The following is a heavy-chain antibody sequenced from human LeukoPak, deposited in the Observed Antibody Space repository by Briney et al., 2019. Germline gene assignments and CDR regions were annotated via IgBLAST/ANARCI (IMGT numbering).Heavy chain of an antibody. Sequence: GASVKVSCKASGGTFSSYAISWVRQAPGQGLEWMGRIIPILGIANYAQKFQGRVTITADKSTSTAYMELSNLRSEDTAVYYCASRGGYYDSSGYELDYWGQGTLVTVSS. CDR3: ASRGGYYDSSGYELDY. V-gene: IGHV1-69*04. J-gene: IGHJ4*02. CDR1: GGTFSSYA. D-gene: IGHD3-22*01. CDR2: IIPILGIA.